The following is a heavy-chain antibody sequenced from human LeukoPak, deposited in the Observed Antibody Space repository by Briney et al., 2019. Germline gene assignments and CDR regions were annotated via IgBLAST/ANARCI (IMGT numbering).Heavy chain of an antibody. V-gene: IGHV4-39*01. CDR1: GFTFSSYW. J-gene: IGHJ4*02. Sequence: GSLSLSCAASGFTFSSYWMSWVRQAPGKGLEWIGSIYYHENTYYNSSLKSRVAISVDTSKNQFSLKLNSVTAADTAVYFCARRAYSAAYWKHFDYWGQGTLVTVSS. CDR3: ARRAYSAAYWKHFDY. CDR2: IYYHENT. D-gene: IGHD1-1*01.